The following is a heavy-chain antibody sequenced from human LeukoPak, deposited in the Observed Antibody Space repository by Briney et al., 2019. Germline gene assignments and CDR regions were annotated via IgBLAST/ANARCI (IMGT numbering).Heavy chain of an antibody. J-gene: IGHJ6*02. CDR1: GYTFTSYD. D-gene: IGHD6-13*01. V-gene: IGHV1-8*01. Sequence: ASVKVSCKASGYTFTSYDINGVRQATGQGLEWMGWMNPNSGDTGYAQKFQGRVTMTRNTSISTAYMELSSLRSEDTAVYYCARRDGSSWYYYYGMDVWGQGSTVTVSS. CDR3: ARRDGSSWYYYYGMDV. CDR2: MNPNSGDT.